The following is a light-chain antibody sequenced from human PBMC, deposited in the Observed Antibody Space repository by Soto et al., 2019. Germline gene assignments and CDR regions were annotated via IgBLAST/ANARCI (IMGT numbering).Light chain of an antibody. V-gene: IGLV2-14*01. CDR1: SSDVGGYNY. Sequence: QSALTQPASVSGSPGQSITISCTGTSSDVGGYNYVSWYQQHPGKAPKLMIYDVSNRPSGVSNRFSGSKSGNTAYLTLSGLQAEDEADYYCSSYTRSSTVVFGGGTQLTVL. J-gene: IGLJ2*01. CDR2: DVS. CDR3: SSYTRSSTVV.